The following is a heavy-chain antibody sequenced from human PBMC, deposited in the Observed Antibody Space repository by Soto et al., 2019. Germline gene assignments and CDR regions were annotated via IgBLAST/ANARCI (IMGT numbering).Heavy chain of an antibody. CDR3: ARVGHLVASEGWQQLIHDYGMDV. CDR1: GGSISSYY. J-gene: IGHJ6*02. V-gene: IGHV4-59*01. Sequence: QVQLQESGPGLVKPSETLSLTCTVSGGSISSYYWSWIRQPPGKGLESIGYIYYSGSTNYNPSLKSRVTISVDTSKNQYSLKLSSVAAADTAVYYCARVGHLVASEGWQQLIHDYGMDVWGQGTTVTVSS. D-gene: IGHD6-13*01. CDR2: IYYSGST.